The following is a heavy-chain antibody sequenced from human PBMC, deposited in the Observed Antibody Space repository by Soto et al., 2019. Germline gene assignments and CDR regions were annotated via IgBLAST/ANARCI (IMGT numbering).Heavy chain of an antibody. CDR3: ARDGCSGSNCLNWFDP. D-gene: IGHD2-15*01. J-gene: IGHJ5*02. CDR1: GFTFSSYS. CDR2: ISSSGTTK. Sequence: EVQLVESGGGLVQPGGSLRLSCAASGFTFSSYSMNWVRQAPGKGLEWVSYISSSGTTKNYADSVKGRFTISRDNAKNSLYLQMNSLRAEDTAVYYCARDGCSGSNCLNWFDPWGQGTLVTVSS. V-gene: IGHV3-48*01.